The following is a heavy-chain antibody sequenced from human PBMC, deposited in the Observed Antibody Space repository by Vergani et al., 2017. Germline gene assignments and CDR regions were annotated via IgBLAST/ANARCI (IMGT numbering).Heavy chain of an antibody. CDR1: GGSFSGYY. D-gene: IGHD2-15*01. CDR2: INHSGST. J-gene: IGHJ4*02. V-gene: IGHV4-34*01. CDR3: AREGGRYCSGGSCYPFDY. Sequence: QVQLQQWGAGLLKPSETLSLTCAVYGGSFSGYYCSWIRQPPGKGLEWIGEINHSGSTNYNPSLKSRVTISVDTSKNQFSLKLSSVTAADTAVYYCAREGGRYCSGGSCYPFDYWGQGTLVTVSS.